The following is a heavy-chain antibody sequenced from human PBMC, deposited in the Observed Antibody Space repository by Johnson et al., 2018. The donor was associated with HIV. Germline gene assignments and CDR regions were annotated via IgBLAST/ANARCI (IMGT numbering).Heavy chain of an antibody. J-gene: IGHJ3*02. V-gene: IGHV3-7*01. CDR2: IKQDGSEK. D-gene: IGHD3-22*01. Sequence: VYLVESGGGLVQPGGSLRLSCAASGFTFSSYWMSWVRQAPGKGLEWVANIKQDGSEKYYVDSVKGRFTISRDNAKNSLYLQMNSLRAEDTAVDYCARVKFADDYDSSGYYRRVGAFDIWCQGTMVTVSS. CDR3: ARVKFADDYDSSGYYRRVGAFDI. CDR1: GFTFSSYW.